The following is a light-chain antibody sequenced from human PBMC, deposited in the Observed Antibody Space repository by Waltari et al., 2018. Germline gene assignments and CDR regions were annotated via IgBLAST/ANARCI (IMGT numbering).Light chain of an antibody. V-gene: IGKV1-5*03. Sequence: DIQLTQSPSTLSASIGATLPITCRASQRVSNWLAWYQLKPGKAPKRLIYVASTLDSGVPSRFRGSGSETEFTLTITSLQPDDFGSYYCQQYNFLSVSFGQGTKVEVK. CDR2: VAS. CDR1: QRVSNW. J-gene: IGKJ1*01. CDR3: QQYNFLSVS.